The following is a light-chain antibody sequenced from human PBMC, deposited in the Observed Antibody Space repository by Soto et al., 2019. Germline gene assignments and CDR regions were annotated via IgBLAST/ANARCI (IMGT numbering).Light chain of an antibody. CDR3: SSYTSSSPVV. CDR1: SSDVGGYNY. V-gene: IGLV2-14*01. CDR2: DVS. J-gene: IGLJ2*01. Sequence: QSALTQPASVSGSPGQSITISCTGTSSDVGGYNYVSWYQQHPGKAPKLMIYDVSNRPSGVSNRFSGSKSGTTASLTISGLQAEDEADYYCSSYTSSSPVVFGGGTQLTVL.